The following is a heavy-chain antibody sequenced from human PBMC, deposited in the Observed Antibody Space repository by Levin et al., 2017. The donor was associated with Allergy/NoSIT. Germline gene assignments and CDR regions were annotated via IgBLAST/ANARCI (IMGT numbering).Heavy chain of an antibody. Sequence: SETLSLTCDVSGASISSRNWWSWVRQPPGKGLEWIGEIDHSGSTNYNSSLESRVTISVDKAKNPFSLKVTSVTAADTAVYYCARDRGGDYGDYYFDSWGQGTLVTVSS. CDR3: ARDRGGDYGDYYFDS. CDR2: IDHSGST. D-gene: IGHD4-17*01. V-gene: IGHV4-4*02. J-gene: IGHJ4*02. CDR1: GASISSRNW.